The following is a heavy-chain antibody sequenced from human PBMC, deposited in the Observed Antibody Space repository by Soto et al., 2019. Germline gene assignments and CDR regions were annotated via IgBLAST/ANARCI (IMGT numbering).Heavy chain of an antibody. CDR1: GFTCSSYD. V-gene: IGHV3-48*02. Sequence: PGGSLRLSCAASGFTCSSYDMSWVRQAPGKGLEWVSHISSSSSTILYADSVKGRFTISRDNAKKSLYLQMNSLRDEDTAIYYCARDLTYATGPVDYWGQGALVTVSS. D-gene: IGHD1-1*01. CDR3: ARDLTYATGPVDY. J-gene: IGHJ4*02. CDR2: ISSSSSTI.